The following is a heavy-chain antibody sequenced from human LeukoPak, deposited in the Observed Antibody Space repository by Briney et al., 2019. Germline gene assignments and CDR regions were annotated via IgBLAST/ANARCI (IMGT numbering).Heavy chain of an antibody. CDR1: GYTLTGYY. CDR3: ARDKLGLGELSLYDQ. D-gene: IGHD3-16*02. J-gene: IGHJ5*02. CDR2: MNPNSGAT. Sequence: DSVKVSCKASGYTLTGYYMHWVRQAPGQGLEWMGWMNPNSGATKYAQKFQGRVTMTRDTSISTAYMELSRLRSDDTAMYYCARDKLGLGELSLYDQWGQGTLVTV. V-gene: IGHV1-2*02.